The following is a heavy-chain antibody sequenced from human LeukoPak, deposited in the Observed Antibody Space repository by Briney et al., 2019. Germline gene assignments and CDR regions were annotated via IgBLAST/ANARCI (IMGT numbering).Heavy chain of an antibody. V-gene: IGHV4-61*01. CDR1: GGSISSDLYY. J-gene: IGHJ5*02. Sequence: SQTLSLTCTVSGGSISSDLYYWSWIRQPPGKGLEWIAYIYYSGSTNYNPSLKGRVTISVDTSKNQFSLKLSSVTAADTAVYYCARMRGTASGWFDPWGQGTLVTVSS. CDR2: IYYSGST. D-gene: IGHD1-7*01. CDR3: ARMRGTASGWFDP.